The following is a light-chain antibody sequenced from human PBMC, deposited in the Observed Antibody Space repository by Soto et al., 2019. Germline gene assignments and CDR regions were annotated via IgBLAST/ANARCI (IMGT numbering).Light chain of an antibody. Sequence: DIVMTQSPDSLVVSLGERATINCKSSQTVLYSSNNKNYLAWYQQKPGQPPKLLIYWASTRQSGVPDRFSGSGSGTDFTLTISSLQTEDVAVYYCQQYYSTPLTFGGGTKVELK. CDR1: QTVLYSSNNKNY. J-gene: IGKJ4*01. CDR3: QQYYSTPLT. CDR2: WAS. V-gene: IGKV4-1*01.